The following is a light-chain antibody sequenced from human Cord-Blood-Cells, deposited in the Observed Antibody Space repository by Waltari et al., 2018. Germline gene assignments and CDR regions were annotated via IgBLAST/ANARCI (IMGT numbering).Light chain of an antibody. V-gene: IGKV1-33*01. CDR1: QDIRNY. J-gene: IGKJ2*01. CDR2: HSS. CDR3: QKKDNVPDT. Sequence: DIRITQSPSSLSASVGDRVTITCQASQDIRNYLNWYQQKQGKDPKLLIYHSSNLETGDPSRLSGSGSGTNDAVTNSCLQPEDIVTYDCQKKDNVPDTFGQGTKLEI.